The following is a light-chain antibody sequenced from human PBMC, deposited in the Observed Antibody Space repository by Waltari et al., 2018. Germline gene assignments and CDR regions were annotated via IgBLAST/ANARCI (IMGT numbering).Light chain of an antibody. V-gene: IGKV1-9*01. Sequence: DIQLTQSPSFLSASVGDRVTITCRASQGSNSYLAWYQHKPGKAAKLLIYGAPTLQSGVPSRFSGSGSGTEFTLTVSSLQPEDFATYYCQQLKSFLFTFGQGTRLDIK. CDR1: QGSNSY. CDR2: GAP. CDR3: QQLKSFLFT. J-gene: IGKJ5*01.